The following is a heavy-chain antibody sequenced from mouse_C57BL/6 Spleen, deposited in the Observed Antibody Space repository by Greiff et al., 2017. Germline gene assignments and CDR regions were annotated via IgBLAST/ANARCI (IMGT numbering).Heavy chain of an antibody. J-gene: IGHJ3*01. D-gene: IGHD4-1*01. V-gene: IGHV1-81*01. CDR2: IYPRSGNT. Sequence: QVQLQQSGAELARPGASVKLSCKASGYTFTSYGISWVKQRTGQGLEWIGEIYPRSGNTYYNEKFKGKATLTADKSSSTAYMELRSLTSEDSAVYFCARRWDLCAYWGQGTLVTVSA. CDR3: ARRWDLCAY. CDR1: GYTFTSYG.